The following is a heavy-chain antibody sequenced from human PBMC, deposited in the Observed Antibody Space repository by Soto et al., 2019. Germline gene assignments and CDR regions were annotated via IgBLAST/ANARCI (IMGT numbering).Heavy chain of an antibody. Sequence: QVQLVESGGGVVQPGRSLRLSCAASGFTFSSYAMHWVRQAPVKGLEWVAVISYDGSNKYYADSLKGRFTISRDNSKNTLYLQMNSLRAEDTAVYYCARDPIPYGDYESFDYWGKGTLVTVSS. CDR2: ISYDGSNK. CDR1: GFTFSSYA. J-gene: IGHJ4*02. D-gene: IGHD4-17*01. V-gene: IGHV3-30-3*01. CDR3: ARDPIPYGDYESFDY.